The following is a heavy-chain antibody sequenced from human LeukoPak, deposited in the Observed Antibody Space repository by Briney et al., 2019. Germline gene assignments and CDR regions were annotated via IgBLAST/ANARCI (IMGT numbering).Heavy chain of an antibody. CDR2: ISYDGSNK. CDR3: TGVSLGANGDY. J-gene: IGHJ4*02. D-gene: IGHD1-26*01. CDR1: GFTFSSYG. V-gene: IGHV3-30*03. Sequence: GGSLRLSCAASGFTFSSYGMHWVRQAPGKGLEWVAVISYDGSNKYYADSVKGRFTISRDNSKNTLYLQMNSLRVEDTAVYYCTGVSLGANGDYWGQGTLVTVSS.